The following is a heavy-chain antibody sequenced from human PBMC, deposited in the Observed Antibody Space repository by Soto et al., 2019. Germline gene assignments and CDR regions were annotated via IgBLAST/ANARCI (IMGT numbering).Heavy chain of an antibody. J-gene: IGHJ4*02. Sequence: SETLSLTCTVSGGSISSYYWSWIRQPPGKGLEWIGYIYYSGSTNYNPSLKSRVTISVDTSKNQFSLKLSSVTAADTAVYYCARDRGDYSFDYWGQGTLVTVSS. CDR2: IYYSGST. CDR3: ARDRGDYSFDY. D-gene: IGHD4-17*01. V-gene: IGHV4-59*01. CDR1: GGSISSYY.